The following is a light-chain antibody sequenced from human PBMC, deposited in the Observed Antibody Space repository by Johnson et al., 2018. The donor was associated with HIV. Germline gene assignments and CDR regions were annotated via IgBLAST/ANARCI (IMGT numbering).Light chain of an antibody. CDR1: SSNIGNNY. CDR2: DNN. Sequence: QAVLTQPPSVSAAPGQKVTISCSGSSSNIGNNYVSWYQQVPGAAPKLLIYDNNRRPSGIPDRFSGSKSGTSATLGITGLQTGDEADYYCGTWDSSLSAGYVFGTGTTIPVL. CDR3: GTWDSSLSAGYV. V-gene: IGLV1-51*01. J-gene: IGLJ1*01.